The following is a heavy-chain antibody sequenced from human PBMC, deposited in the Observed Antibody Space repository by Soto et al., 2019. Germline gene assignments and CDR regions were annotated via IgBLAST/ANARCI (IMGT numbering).Heavy chain of an antibody. CDR2: IYATGTT. CDR3: VRDGTKTLRDWFDP. V-gene: IGHV4-4*07. Sequence: TSETLSLTCTVSGASISGFYWSWIRKSAGKGLEWIGRIYATGTTDYNPSLKSRVMMSVDTSKKQFSLKLRSVTAADTAVYYCVRDGTKTLRDWFDPWGQGISVTVCS. J-gene: IGHJ5*02. CDR1: GASISGFY. D-gene: IGHD1-1*01.